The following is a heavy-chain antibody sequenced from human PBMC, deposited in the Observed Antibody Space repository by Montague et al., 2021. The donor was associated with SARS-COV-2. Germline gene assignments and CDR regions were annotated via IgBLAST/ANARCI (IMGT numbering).Heavy chain of an antibody. J-gene: IGHJ3*01. Sequence: SLRLSCAASGFSFRSYAMHWVRQAPGKGLAWVSGMSGAGGSTYYADSVKGRFTISRDNAKNSLYLLMTNLRVDDTAVYYCARDTTSFNSGIYYDAFDVWGQGTMVTVSS. V-gene: IGHV3-23*01. CDR1: GFSFRSYA. CDR2: MSGAGGST. D-gene: IGHD1-26*01. CDR3: ARDTTSFNSGIYYDAFDV.